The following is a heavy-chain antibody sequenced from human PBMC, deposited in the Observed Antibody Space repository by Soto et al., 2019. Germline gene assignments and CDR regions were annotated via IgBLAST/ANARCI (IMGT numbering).Heavy chain of an antibody. D-gene: IGHD3-3*01. CDR1: GGSISSYY. Sequence: SETLSLTCTVSGGSISSYYWSWIRQPPGKGLEWIGYIYYSGSTNYNPSLKSRVTISVDTSKNQFSLKLSSVTAADTAVYYCARVVEWLSYYYYMGVWGKGTTVTVSS. V-gene: IGHV4-59*01. CDR2: IYYSGST. J-gene: IGHJ6*03. CDR3: ARVVEWLSYYYYMGV.